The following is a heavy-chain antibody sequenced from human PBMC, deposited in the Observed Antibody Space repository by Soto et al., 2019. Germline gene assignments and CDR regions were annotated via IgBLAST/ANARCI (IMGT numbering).Heavy chain of an antibody. Sequence: QVQLVQSGAEVKKPGSSVKVSCKASGGTFSSYAISWVRQAPGQGLEWMGGIIPIFGTANYAQKFQGRVTITADESTSTAYMELSSLRSEDTAVYYCARAVFDYGDYDRFPTFDYWGQGTLVTVSS. J-gene: IGHJ4*02. D-gene: IGHD4-17*01. V-gene: IGHV1-69*01. CDR3: ARAVFDYGDYDRFPTFDY. CDR1: GGTFSSYA. CDR2: IIPIFGTA.